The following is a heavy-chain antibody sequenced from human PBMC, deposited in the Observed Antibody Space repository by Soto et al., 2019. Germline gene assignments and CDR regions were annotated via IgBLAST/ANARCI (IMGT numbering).Heavy chain of an antibody. CDR1: GYTFTSYY. Sequence: QVQLVQSGAEVKKPGASVKVSCKASGYTFTSYYMHWVRQAPGQGLEWMGIINPSGGSTSYAQKFQGRVTMTRDTSTSTVFMELSSLRSEDTAVYYCARGGLYCSGGSCIDAFDIWGQGTMVTVSS. CDR3: ARGGLYCSGGSCIDAFDI. V-gene: IGHV1-46*03. D-gene: IGHD2-15*01. J-gene: IGHJ3*02. CDR2: INPSGGST.